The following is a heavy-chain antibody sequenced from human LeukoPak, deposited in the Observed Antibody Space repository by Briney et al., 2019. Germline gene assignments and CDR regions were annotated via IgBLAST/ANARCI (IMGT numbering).Heavy chain of an antibody. CDR1: GFTFSDYS. Sequence: GGSLRLSCAASGFTFSDYSKNWVRQAPGKGLERVSYISSSSSTIYYADSVKGRFTISRDNAKNSLYLQMNSLRAEDTAVYYCARDSPSRTVEPDYWGQGTLVTVSS. CDR3: ARDSPSRTVEPDY. D-gene: IGHD1-14*01. CDR2: ISSSSSTI. J-gene: IGHJ4*02. V-gene: IGHV3-48*01.